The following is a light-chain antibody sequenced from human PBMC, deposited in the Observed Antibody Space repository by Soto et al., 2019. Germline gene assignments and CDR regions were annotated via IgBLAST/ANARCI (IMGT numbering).Light chain of an antibody. CDR2: AAS. CDR3: QQSYSAPPIT. Sequence: DILMTQSPSSLSASVGDRVTITCRASQSIRSYLNWYQQKPGKAPKLLIYAASSLQSGVPLRFSGSGSGTAFHLAISSLQPEDFATYYCQQSYSAPPITFGPGTKVHIK. V-gene: IGKV1-39*01. CDR1: QSIRSY. J-gene: IGKJ3*01.